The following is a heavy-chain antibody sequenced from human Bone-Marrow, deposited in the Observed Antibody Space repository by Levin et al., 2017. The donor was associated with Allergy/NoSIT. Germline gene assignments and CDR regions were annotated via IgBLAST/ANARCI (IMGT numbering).Heavy chain of an antibody. V-gene: IGHV5-51*01. CDR3: ARREVGVDEENAFDI. Sequence: KVSCKGSGYTFPDHWIAWVRQMPGKGLEWMGIIYPGDSDTTYSPSFQGHVTISADKSISSAYLQWSSLKASDTAVYYCARREVGVDEENAFDIWGQGTMVTVSS. CDR1: GYTFPDHW. D-gene: IGHD1-26*01. CDR2: IYPGDSDT. J-gene: IGHJ3*02.